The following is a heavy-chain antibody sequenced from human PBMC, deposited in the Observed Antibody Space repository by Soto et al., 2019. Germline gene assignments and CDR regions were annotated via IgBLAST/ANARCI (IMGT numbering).Heavy chain of an antibody. V-gene: IGHV1-46*03. Sequence: QVQLVQPGAEVKKPGASVKFSCKASGYIFTNFYIHWVRQAPGQGLEWSGIINPNGGSTNYAQNFQGRVTMTRDTSTSTVYMDLSSLRSEDTAVYYCTRGRASGDYWGQGTLITVSS. J-gene: IGHJ4*02. CDR1: GYIFTNFY. CDR2: INPNGGST. CDR3: TRGRASGDY.